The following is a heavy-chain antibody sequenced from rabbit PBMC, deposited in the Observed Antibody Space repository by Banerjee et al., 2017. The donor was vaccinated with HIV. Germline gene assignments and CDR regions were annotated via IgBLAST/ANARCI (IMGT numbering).Heavy chain of an antibody. Sequence: QSLEESGGDLVKPGASLALTCIASGFSFSNNYVMCWVRQAPGKGLEWIACINTGSGSTAYASWAKGRFTISKTSSTTVTLQMTSLTAADTATYFCARAGYAGYGYAIPYSFNLWGQSTLVTVS. CDR3: ARAGYAGYGYAIPYSFNL. CDR2: INTGSGST. V-gene: IGHV1S40*01. CDR1: GFSFSNNYV. D-gene: IGHD6-1*01. J-gene: IGHJ4*01.